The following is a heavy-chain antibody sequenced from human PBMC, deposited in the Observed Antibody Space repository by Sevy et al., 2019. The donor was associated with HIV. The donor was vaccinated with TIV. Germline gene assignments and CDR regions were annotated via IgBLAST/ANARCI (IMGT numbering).Heavy chain of an antibody. J-gene: IGHJ4*02. V-gene: IGHV3-9*01. CDR1: GFTFDDYA. CDR2: SSWNSGSI. CDR3: AKDITSYQLLWGSSNGFDY. D-gene: IGHD2-2*01. Sequence: GGSLRLSCAASGFTFDDYAMHWVRQAPGKGLELVSVSSWNSGSIGYADSVKGRFTISRDNAKTSLYLQMNSLRAEDTALYYCAKDITSYQLLWGSSNGFDYWGQGTLVTVSS.